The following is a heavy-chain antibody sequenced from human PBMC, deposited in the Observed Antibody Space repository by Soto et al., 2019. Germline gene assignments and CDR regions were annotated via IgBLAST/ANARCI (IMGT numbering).Heavy chain of an antibody. J-gene: IGHJ4*02. CDR3: ARDSPIGSVFSGYDAIDL. CDR1: WGTFSTST. V-gene: IGHV1-69*08. D-gene: IGHD5-12*01. CDR2: IIPILDTA. Sequence: QVQLVQSGAEVKEPGSSVKVSCKASWGTFSTSTFTWVRQAPGQGLEWMGRIIPILDTADYAQKFQGSVTITADKSTSTAFMELSSLRSEDTGVYYCARDSPIGSVFSGYDAIDLWGQGTLVTVSP.